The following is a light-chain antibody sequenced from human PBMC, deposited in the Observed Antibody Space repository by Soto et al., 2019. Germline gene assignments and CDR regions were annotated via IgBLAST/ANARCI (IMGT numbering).Light chain of an antibody. Sequence: QSALTQPASVSGSPGQSITISCTGTSNDVGKYNLVSWYQHHPGKAPKLIIYDVTQWPSGASNRFSGSKSGNTASLTIFGLQADDEADYYCCSCAGATTFYVFGTGTKVTVL. V-gene: IGLV2-23*02. CDR1: SNDVGKYNL. J-gene: IGLJ1*01. CDR2: DVT. CDR3: CSCAGATTFYV.